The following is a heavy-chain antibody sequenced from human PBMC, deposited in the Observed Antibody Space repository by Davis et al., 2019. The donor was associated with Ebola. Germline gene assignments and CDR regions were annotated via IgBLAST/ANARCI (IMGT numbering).Heavy chain of an antibody. CDR1: GFTFSRYS. Sequence: PGGSLRLSCAASGFTFSRYSMTWVRQAPGKGLEWVSSISGTRSYIYYADSVKGRFTVSRDNAKNSLYLQMSSLRAEDTAVYYCAREMRGSGWYGIFDPWGQGALVTVSS. D-gene: IGHD6-19*01. J-gene: IGHJ5*02. V-gene: IGHV3-21*01. CDR2: ISGTRSYI. CDR3: AREMRGSGWYGIFDP.